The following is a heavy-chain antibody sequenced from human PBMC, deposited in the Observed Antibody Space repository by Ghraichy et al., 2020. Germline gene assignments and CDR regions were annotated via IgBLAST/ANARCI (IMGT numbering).Heavy chain of an antibody. D-gene: IGHD4-23*01. CDR1: GFNFSIAD. CDR3: VRDLPTVTPLDS. J-gene: IGHJ4*02. V-gene: IGHV3-21*04. Sequence: GGSLRLSCAASGFNFSIADMSWVRQAPGRGPEWVSSISRTSNYRYYAGSVTGRFTISRDNAKNSLFLQMDSLTVEDTALYYCVRDLPTVTPLDSWGQGTLVIVSS. CDR2: ISRTSNYR.